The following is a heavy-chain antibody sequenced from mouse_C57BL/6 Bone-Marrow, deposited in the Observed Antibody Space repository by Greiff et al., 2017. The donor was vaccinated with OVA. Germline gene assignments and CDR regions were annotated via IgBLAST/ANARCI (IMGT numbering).Heavy chain of an antibody. V-gene: IGHV5-15*04. D-gene: IGHD1-1*01. Sequence: EVKLVESGGGLVQPGGSLKLSCAASGFTFSDYGMAWVRQAPRQGPEWVAFISNLAYSIYYADTVTGRFTISRENAKNTLYLEMSRLRSEDTAMYYCARHEVVATDWYCDVWGTGTTVTVSS. CDR1: GFTFSDYG. CDR3: ARHEVVATDWYCDV. J-gene: IGHJ1*03. CDR2: ISNLAYSI.